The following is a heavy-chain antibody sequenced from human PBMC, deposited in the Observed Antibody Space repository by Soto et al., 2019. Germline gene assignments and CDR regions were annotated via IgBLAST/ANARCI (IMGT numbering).Heavy chain of an antibody. J-gene: IGHJ4*02. Sequence: QVQLQESGPRLVKPSETLSLTCIVSGGSISSYYWSWIRQPPGKGLEWIGYIYYSGSTNYNPSLKSRVTISVATSTDQFSLKLSSVTAADTAVYYCARAVLPATAPFDYWGQGTLVTVSS. CDR3: ARAVLPATAPFDY. CDR2: IYYSGST. CDR1: GGSISSYY. D-gene: IGHD2-2*01. V-gene: IGHV4-59*01.